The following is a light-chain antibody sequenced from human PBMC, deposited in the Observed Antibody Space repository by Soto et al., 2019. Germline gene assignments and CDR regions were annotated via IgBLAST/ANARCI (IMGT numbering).Light chain of an antibody. J-gene: IGKJ5*01. CDR3: QVRTNWSIA. CDR2: DAS. V-gene: IGKV3-11*01. CDR1: QSVSSL. Sequence: EIVLTQSPGTLSLSPGERATLSCRASQSVSSLLAWYQQKPGQAPRLLIYDASNRATGIPARFSGTGSGTDFTLTINNLEPEDFAVYYCQVRTNWSIAFGRGTRLEIK.